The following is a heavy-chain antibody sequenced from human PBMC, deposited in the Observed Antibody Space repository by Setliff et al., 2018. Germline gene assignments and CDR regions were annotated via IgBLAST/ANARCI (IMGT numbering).Heavy chain of an antibody. V-gene: IGHV4-61*09. CDR1: GDSISGAYYY. D-gene: IGHD3-3*01. J-gene: IGHJ6*03. Sequence: SETLSLTCTVSGDSISGAYYYWSWIRQPAGKGLEWIGQIYTSDSTNYNPSLRSRVTISLDTSKNQFSLSLSSVTAADTAVYYCARMSGFQYMDVWGKGTTVTVSS. CDR2: IYTSDST. CDR3: ARMSGFQYMDV.